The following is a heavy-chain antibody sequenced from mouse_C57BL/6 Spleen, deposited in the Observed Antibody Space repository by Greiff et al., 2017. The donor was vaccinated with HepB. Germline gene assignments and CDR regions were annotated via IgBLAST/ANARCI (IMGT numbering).Heavy chain of an antibody. CDR1: GYTFTSYG. V-gene: IGHV1-81*01. D-gene: IGHD4-1*01. Sequence: VQLQQSGAELARSGASVKLSCKASGYTFTSYGISWVKQRTGQGLEWIGEIYPRSGNTYYNEKFKGKATLTADKSSSTAYMELRSLTSEDAAVYLCAGNWDGKYVDYWGQGTTLTVSS. CDR3: AGNWDGKYVDY. J-gene: IGHJ2*01. CDR2: IYPRSGNT.